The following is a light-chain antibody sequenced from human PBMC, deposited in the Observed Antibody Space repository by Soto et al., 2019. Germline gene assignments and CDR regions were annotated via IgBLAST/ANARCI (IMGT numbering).Light chain of an antibody. V-gene: IGLV2-14*01. J-gene: IGLJ2*01. CDR3: SSYTTSSTVV. CDR2: DVN. CDR1: SSDVGSYPY. Sequence: QSVLTQPASVSGSPGQSITISCTGTSSDVGSYPYVSWYQQHPGKAPKLMIYDVNNRPSGVSNRFSGSKSGNTASLTISGLQAEDEADYYCSSYTTSSTVVFGGGTQLTVL.